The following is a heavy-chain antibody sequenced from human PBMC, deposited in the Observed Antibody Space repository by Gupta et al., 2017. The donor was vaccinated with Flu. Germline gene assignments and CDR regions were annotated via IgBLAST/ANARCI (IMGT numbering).Heavy chain of an antibody. Sequence: VQLQESGPGLVKPSETLSLTCNVSGGSLSSYFWSWFRQPPGRGLEWSGYIYHSVSKNYNPAVKGRVTISADTSKTQFSLKVTAVTAADTDVYFCATNWNDVGVRAGGKGTMVTVSS. J-gene: IGHJ4*02. V-gene: IGHV4-59*08. CDR2: IYHSVSK. D-gene: IGHD1-1*01. CDR3: ATNWNDVGVRA. CDR1: GGSLSSYF.